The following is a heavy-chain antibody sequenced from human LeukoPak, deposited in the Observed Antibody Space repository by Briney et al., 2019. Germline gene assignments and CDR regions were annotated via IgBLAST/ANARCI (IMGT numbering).Heavy chain of an antibody. CDR3: ARPTTVTTISADAFDI. D-gene: IGHD4-17*01. J-gene: IGHJ3*02. CDR1: GYTFSDYT. CDR2: ISSGGTYK. V-gene: IGHV3-21*01. Sequence: GGSLRLSCAASGYTFSDYTMNWVRQAPGKGLEWVSSISSGGTYKYYADSVKGRFTISRDNAQNSLYLQMNSLRAEDSSVYYCARPTTVTTISADAFDIWGQGTMVTVSS.